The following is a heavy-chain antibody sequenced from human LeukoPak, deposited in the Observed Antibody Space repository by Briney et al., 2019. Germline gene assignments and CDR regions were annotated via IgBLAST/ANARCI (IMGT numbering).Heavy chain of an antibody. D-gene: IGHD3-22*01. CDR1: SGSFSSSSYY. J-gene: IGHJ1*01. Sequence: SETLSLTCTISSGSFSSSSYYWGWIRQPPGKGLEWIADIYYSGSTYYNPSLKSRVSISIDTSNNHFSLRLSSVTAADTALYYCARRRYYDSTGYLDWGQGTLVTVSS. CDR3: ARRRYYDSTGYLD. V-gene: IGHV4-39*02. CDR2: IYYSGST.